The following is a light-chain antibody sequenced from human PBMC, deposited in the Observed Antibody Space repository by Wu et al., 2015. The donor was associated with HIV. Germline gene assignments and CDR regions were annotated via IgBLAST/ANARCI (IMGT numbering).Light chain of an antibody. CDR1: QNIKSNY. V-gene: IGKV3-20*01. J-gene: IGKJ3*01. CDR3: QQYGSSPGT. CDR2: GAS. Sequence: EIVLTQSPGTLSLSPGERATLSCRASQNIKSNYIAWYQQKPGQAPRLLISGASSRATGIPDRFSGSGSGTDFTLTISRLELEDCAVYFCQQYGSSPGTFGPGTKWI.